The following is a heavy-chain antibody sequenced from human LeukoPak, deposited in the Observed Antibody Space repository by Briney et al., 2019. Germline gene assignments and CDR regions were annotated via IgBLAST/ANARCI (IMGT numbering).Heavy chain of an antibody. CDR1: GGSISSSSYY. D-gene: IGHD4-23*01. CDR2: IYCSGST. J-gene: IGHJ4*02. V-gene: IGHV4-39*02. Sequence: SETLSLTCTVSGGSISSSSYYWGWIRQPPGKGLEWIGSIYCSGSTYYNPSLKSRVTISVDTSKNQFSLKLSSVTAADTAVYYCARENGGKDYWGQGTLVTVSS. CDR3: ARENGGKDY.